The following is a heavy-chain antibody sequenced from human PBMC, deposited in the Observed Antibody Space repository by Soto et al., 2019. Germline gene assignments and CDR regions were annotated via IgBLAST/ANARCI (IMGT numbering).Heavy chain of an antibody. CDR2: IYYSGST. D-gene: IGHD3-3*01. CDR3: ARLPRPSITIFGVVNQLDY. Sequence: PSETLSLTCSVSGASISSYYYTWIRQPPGKGLEWIGSIYYSGSTYYNPSLKSRVTISVDTSKNQFSLKLSSVTAADTAVYYCARLPRPSITIFGVVNQLDYWGQGTLVTVSS. V-gene: IGHV4-59*05. CDR1: GASISSYY. J-gene: IGHJ4*02.